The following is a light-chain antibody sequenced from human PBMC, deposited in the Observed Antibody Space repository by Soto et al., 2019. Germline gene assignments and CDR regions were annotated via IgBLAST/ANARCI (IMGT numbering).Light chain of an antibody. Sequence: VLTQSPATLSVSPGERATLSCRAGQNVGSNLAWYQHKPGQPPRLLISGASTRATGVPDRFSGSGSETEFALTISSLQSEDFTVYFCQQYNTRPQTFGQGTKVEFK. J-gene: IGKJ1*01. CDR3: QQYNTRPQT. CDR1: QNVGSN. CDR2: GAS. V-gene: IGKV3-15*01.